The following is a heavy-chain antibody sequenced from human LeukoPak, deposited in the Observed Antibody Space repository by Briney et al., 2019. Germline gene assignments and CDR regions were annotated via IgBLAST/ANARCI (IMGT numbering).Heavy chain of an antibody. Sequence: PGGSLRLSCAASGFTVSSNYMSWVRQAPGKGLEWVSVIYSGGSTYYSDSVKGRFTISRDNSKNTLYLQMNSLRAEGTAVYYCARGMVFRYSMDVWGQGTTVTVSS. CDR2: IYSGGST. CDR3: ARGMVFRYSMDV. J-gene: IGHJ6*02. CDR1: GFTVSSNY. D-gene: IGHD3/OR15-3a*01. V-gene: IGHV3-66*02.